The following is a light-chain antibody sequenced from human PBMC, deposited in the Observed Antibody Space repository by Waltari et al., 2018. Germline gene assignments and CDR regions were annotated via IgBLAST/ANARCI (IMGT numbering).Light chain of an antibody. V-gene: IGKV3-20*01. CDR2: RAS. CDR3: QQHGTLPAT. CDR1: QTVGSSS. J-gene: IGKJ1*01. Sequence: EIVFTQSPGTASLSPGERVTLSCRASQTVGSSSLAWYQQKPGQAPGLVIYRASRRATGIPDRFSGSGSGTDFSLTISRLEPEDFAVYYCQQHGTLPATFGQGTKVEIK.